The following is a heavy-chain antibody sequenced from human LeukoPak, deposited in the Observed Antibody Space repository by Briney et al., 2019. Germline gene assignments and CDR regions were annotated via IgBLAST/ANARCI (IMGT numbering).Heavy chain of an antibody. CDR3: AREVGSTVTTFLDV. CDR2: IYNSGST. V-gene: IGHV4-59*12. Sequence: SETLSLTCTVSGGSTSSYYWSWIRQPPGKGLEWIGYIYNSGSTNYNPSLKSRVTISVDKSNDHFSLKLTSVTAADTAVYYCAREVGSTVTTFLDVRGQGTTVTVSS. D-gene: IGHD4-17*01. CDR1: GGSTSSYY. J-gene: IGHJ6*02.